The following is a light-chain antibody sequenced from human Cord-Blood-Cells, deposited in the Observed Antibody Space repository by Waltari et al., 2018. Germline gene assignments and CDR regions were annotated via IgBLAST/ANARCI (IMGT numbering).Light chain of an antibody. V-gene: IGKV3-20*01. Sequence: EIVLTPSPGTLSLSPGESATLSCRASQSVSSSDLAWYQQTPGQSRRLLIYGASSRATGIPDRFSVSGSGTDFTLTISRLEPEDFAVYYCQQYGSSLTCGGGTKVEIK. J-gene: IGKJ4*01. CDR1: QSVSSSD. CDR3: QQYGSSLT. CDR2: GAS.